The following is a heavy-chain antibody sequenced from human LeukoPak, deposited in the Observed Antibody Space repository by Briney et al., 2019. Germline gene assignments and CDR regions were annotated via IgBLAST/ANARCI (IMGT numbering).Heavy chain of an antibody. J-gene: IGHJ4*02. CDR3: AQHSGYSYGLDY. V-gene: IGHV4-59*01. Sequence: SETLSLTCTVSGASISSYYWSWLRQPPGKGLEWIGYIYYSGSTNYNPSLKSRVTISVDTSKNQFSLKLSSVTAADTAVYYCAQHSGYSYGLDYWGQGTLVTVSS. D-gene: IGHD5-18*01. CDR1: GASISSYY. CDR2: IYYSGST.